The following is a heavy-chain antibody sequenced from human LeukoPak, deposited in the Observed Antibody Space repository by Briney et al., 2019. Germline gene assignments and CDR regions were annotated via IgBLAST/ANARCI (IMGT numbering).Heavy chain of an antibody. CDR1: GGSISSYY. J-gene: IGHJ4*02. D-gene: IGHD1-7*01. CDR3: ARVFLELTSGTEWLDY. CDR2: ISSSGSTI. V-gene: IGHV3-11*04. Sequence: LSLTCTVSGGSISSYYWSWIRQAPGKGLEWVSYISSSGSTIYYADSVKGRFTISRDNAKNSLYLQMNSLRAEDTAVYYCARVFLELTSGTEWLDYWGQGTLVTVSS.